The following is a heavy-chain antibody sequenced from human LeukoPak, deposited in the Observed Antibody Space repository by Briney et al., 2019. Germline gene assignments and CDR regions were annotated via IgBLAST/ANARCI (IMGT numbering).Heavy chain of an antibody. D-gene: IGHD5-18*01. J-gene: IGHJ4*02. CDR1: GYSISTGYH. Sequence: PSETLSLTCNVSGYSISTGYHWGWIRQPPGKGLEWIGTIYYSGTTYYNPSLKSRVTISVDTSKNQFSLKLSSVTAADTAVYYCARGQYSFDYWGQGTLVTVSS. V-gene: IGHV4-38-2*02. CDR2: IYYSGTT. CDR3: ARGQYSFDY.